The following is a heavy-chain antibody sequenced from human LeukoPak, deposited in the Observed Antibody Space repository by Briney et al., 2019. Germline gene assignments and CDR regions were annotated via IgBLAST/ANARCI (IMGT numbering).Heavy chain of an antibody. J-gene: IGHJ4*02. Sequence: PSETLSLTCAVYGGSFSGYYWSWIRQPPGKGLEWIGEINHSGSTNYNPSLKSRVTISVDTSKNQFSLKLSSVTAADTAVYYCARAPRITIFGVVTAFDYWGQGTLVTVSS. CDR3: ARAPRITIFGVVTAFDY. CDR2: INHSGST. V-gene: IGHV4-34*01. CDR1: GGSFSGYY. D-gene: IGHD3-3*01.